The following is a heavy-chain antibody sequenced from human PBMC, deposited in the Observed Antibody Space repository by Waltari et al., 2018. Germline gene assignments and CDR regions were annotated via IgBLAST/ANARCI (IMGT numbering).Heavy chain of an antibody. CDR1: GFSFSTKW. CDR2: INQDASEK. Sequence: EVQLVESGGGLVQVGGSLRLSCVASGFSFSTKWMSWVRQAPGKGLEWLANINQDASEKSSVDSVKGRFTISRDNAKNSLFLQMNSLRAEDTAVYYCAKYDFWTGYSFDCWGQGTLVTVSS. J-gene: IGHJ4*02. D-gene: IGHD3-3*01. V-gene: IGHV3-7*01. CDR3: AKYDFWTGYSFDC.